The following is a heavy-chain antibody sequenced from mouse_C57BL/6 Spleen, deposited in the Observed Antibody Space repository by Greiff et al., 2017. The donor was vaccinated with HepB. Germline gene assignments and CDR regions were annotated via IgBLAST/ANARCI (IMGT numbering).Heavy chain of an antibody. V-gene: IGHV5-17*01. CDR2: ISSGSSTI. J-gene: IGHJ1*03. Sequence: EVQLVESGGGLVKPGGSLKLSCAASGFTFSDYGMHWVRQAPEKGLEWVAYISSGSSTIYYADTVKGRFTISRDNAKNTLFLQMTSLRSEETAMYYCARSPTVVAHWYFDVWGTGTTVTVSS. D-gene: IGHD1-1*01. CDR3: ARSPTVVAHWYFDV. CDR1: GFTFSDYG.